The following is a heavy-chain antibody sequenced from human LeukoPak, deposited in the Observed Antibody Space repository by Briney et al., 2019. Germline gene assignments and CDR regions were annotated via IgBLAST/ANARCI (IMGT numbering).Heavy chain of an antibody. CDR2: ISYDGSNK. D-gene: IGHD1-14*01. J-gene: IGHJ4*02. Sequence: GGSLRLSCAASGFTFSSYAMHWVRQAPGKGLEWVAVISYDGSNKYYADSVKGRFTISRDNSKNTLYLQMNSLRAEDTAVYYCARDLGRYYFDYWGQGTLVTVSS. CDR1: GFTFSSYA. V-gene: IGHV3-30*04. CDR3: ARDLGRYYFDY.